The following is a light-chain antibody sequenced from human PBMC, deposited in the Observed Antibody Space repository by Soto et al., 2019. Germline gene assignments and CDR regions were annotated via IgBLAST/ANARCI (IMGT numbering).Light chain of an antibody. V-gene: IGLV2-11*01. CDR3: CSYAGSYTLV. J-gene: IGLJ2*01. Sequence: QSALTQPPSASGSPGQSVTIPCTGTSSDVGGYDHVSWYQQHPGKAPKLMIYDVNKRPSGVPDRFSGSKSGNTASLTISGLQTEDEADYYCCSYAGSYTLVFGGGTKVTVL. CDR2: DVN. CDR1: SSDVGGYDH.